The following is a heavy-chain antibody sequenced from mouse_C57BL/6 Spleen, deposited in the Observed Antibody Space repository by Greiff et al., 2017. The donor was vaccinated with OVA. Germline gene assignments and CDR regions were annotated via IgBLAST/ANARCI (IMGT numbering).Heavy chain of an antibody. D-gene: IGHD2-14*01. CDR3: QYDGRS. V-gene: IGHV1-15*01. CDR1: GYTFTDYE. CDR2: IDPETGGT. J-gene: IGHJ2*01. Sequence: QVHVKQPGAELVRPGASVTLSCKASGYTFTDYEMHWVKQTPVHGLEWIGAIDPETGGTAYNQKFKGKAILTADKSSSTAYMELRSLTSEDSAVYYCQYDGRSWGQGTTLTVYS.